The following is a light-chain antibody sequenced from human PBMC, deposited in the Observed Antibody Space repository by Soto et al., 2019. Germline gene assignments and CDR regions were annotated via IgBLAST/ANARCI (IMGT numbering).Light chain of an antibody. CDR2: GAS. Sequence: PGERVPLSCRASQTVSSSSLTWCQQKPGQAPGLLIYGASTRATAIPARFSGSGSGTEFTLTISSLQSEDFAVYYCEQYNNWPITFGQGTRREIK. CDR1: QTVSSS. CDR3: EQYNNWPIT. V-gene: IGKV3D-15*01. J-gene: IGKJ5*01.